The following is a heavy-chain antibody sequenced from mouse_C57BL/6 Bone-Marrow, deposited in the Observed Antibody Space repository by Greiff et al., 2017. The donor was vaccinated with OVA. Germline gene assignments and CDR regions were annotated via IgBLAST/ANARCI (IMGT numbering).Heavy chain of an antibody. CDR1: GFNIKAYS. Sequence: EVQLQQSGAELVRPGASVKLSCTASGFNIKAYSMHWVKQRPEKGLEWIGRIDPEDGDTEYAPKFKGKATMTADTSSNTAYLQLSSLTSEDTAVYYCTIYVSSPGCAYWGQGTLATVSA. V-gene: IGHV14-1*01. CDR3: TIYVSSPGCAY. J-gene: IGHJ3*01. CDR2: IDPEDGDT. D-gene: IGHD1-1*01.